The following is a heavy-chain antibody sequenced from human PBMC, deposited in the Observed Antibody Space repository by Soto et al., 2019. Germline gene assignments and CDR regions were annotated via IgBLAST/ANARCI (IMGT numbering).Heavy chain of an antibody. CDR3: ASGPTPPYYYGMDV. J-gene: IGHJ6*02. V-gene: IGHV4-31*03. CDR1: GGSISSGGYY. D-gene: IGHD4-17*01. Sequence: SETLSLTCTVSGGSISSGGYYWSWIRQHSGKGLEWIGYIYYSGSTYYNPSLKSRVTISVDTFKNQFSLKLSSVTAADTAVYYCASGPTPPYYYGMDVWGQGTTVTVSS. CDR2: IYYSGST.